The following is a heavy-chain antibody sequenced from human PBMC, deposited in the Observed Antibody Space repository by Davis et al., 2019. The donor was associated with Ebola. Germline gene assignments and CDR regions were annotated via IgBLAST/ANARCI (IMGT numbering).Heavy chain of an antibody. CDR3: ARSGDYYYGMDV. CDR1: GFTFSSYG. J-gene: IGHJ6*02. D-gene: IGHD4-17*01. V-gene: IGHV3-33*01. CDR2: IWYDGSNK. Sequence: GESLKISCAASGFTFSSYGMHWVRQAPGKGLEWVAVIWYDGSNKYYADSVKGRFTISRDNSKNTLYLQMNSLRAEDTAVYYCARSGDYYYGMDVWGQGTTVTVSS.